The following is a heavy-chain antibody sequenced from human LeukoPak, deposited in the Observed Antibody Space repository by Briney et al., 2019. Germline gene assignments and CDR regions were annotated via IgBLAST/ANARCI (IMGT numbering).Heavy chain of an antibody. CDR2: ISGGGGTT. V-gene: IGHV3-23*01. CDR3: AKGRYGSGGSPGWFDP. Sequence: GGSLRLSCAASGFTFSSYAMSWVRQAPGKGLEWVSVISGGGGTTYYADSVEGRFTISRDYSKNTLYLQMNSLRAEDTAVYYCAKGRYGSGGSPGWFDPWGQGTLVTVSS. D-gene: IGHD3-10*01. J-gene: IGHJ5*02. CDR1: GFTFSSYA.